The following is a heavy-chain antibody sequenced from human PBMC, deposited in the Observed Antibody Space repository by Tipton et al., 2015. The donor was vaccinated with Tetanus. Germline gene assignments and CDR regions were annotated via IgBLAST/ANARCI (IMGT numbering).Heavy chain of an antibody. CDR3: AKGLWYSSSSYFDY. Sequence: SLRLSCAVSGFTFSSYAMSWVRQAPGKGLEWVSAVSGRGSSTYYADSVKGRFTISRDSSKNTLYLQMNSLRAEDTAVYYCAKGLWYSSSSYFDYWGQGTLVTVSS. CDR2: VSGRGSST. CDR1: GFTFSSYA. V-gene: IGHV3-23*01. D-gene: IGHD6-6*01. J-gene: IGHJ4*02.